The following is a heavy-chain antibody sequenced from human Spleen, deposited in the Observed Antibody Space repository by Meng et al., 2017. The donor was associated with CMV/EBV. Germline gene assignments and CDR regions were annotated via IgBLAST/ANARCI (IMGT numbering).Heavy chain of an antibody. CDR3: ARDHGSSTNYYDSRGYIDAFDI. D-gene: IGHD3-22*01. Sequence: SETLSLTCTVSGGSISSYYWSWIRQPPGKGLEWIGYIYYSGSTNYSPSLRSRVTISSDTSKNQFSLKLISVTAADTAVYYCARDHGSSTNYYDSRGYIDAFDIWGQGTMVTVSS. CDR1: GGSISSYY. V-gene: IGHV4-59*01. J-gene: IGHJ3*02. CDR2: IYYSGST.